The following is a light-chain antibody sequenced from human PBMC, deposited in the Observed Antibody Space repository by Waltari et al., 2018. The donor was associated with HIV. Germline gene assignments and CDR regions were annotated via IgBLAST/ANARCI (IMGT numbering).Light chain of an antibody. CDR2: GAS. V-gene: IGKV4-1*01. J-gene: IGKJ1*01. CDR1: HILLSASNNKNF. CDR3: HQYYSIPRT. Sequence: DIVTTQTPHTLTVSLGERATINCTSSHILLSASNNKNFLAWYQQKPGQPPKLLINGASTRESGVPDRFSGSGSETGFTLTISSLQAEDVAIYYCHQYYSIPRTFGQGTKLEI.